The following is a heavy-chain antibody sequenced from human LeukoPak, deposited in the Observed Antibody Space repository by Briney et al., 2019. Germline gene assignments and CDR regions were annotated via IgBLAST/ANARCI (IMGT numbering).Heavy chain of an antibody. CDR1: GGTFSSYA. CDR2: IIPILGIA. J-gene: IGHJ5*02. D-gene: IGHD2-2*02. CDR3: ARGSTPVVVPAAIGYNWFDP. V-gene: IGHV1-69*04. Sequence: ASVKVSCKASGGTFSSYAISWVRQAPGQGLEWLGRIIPILGIANYAQKFQGRVTITADKSTSTAYMELSSLRSEDTAVYYCARGSTPVVVPAAIGYNWFDPWGQGTLVTVSS.